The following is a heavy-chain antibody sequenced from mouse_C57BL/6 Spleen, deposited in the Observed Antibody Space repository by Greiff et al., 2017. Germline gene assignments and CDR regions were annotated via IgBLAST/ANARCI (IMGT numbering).Heavy chain of an antibody. CDR2: INPNNGGT. D-gene: IGHD2-2*01. Sequence: EVQLQQSGPELVKPGASVKIPCKASGYTFTDYNMDWVKQSHGKSLEWIGDINPNNGGTIYNQKFKGKATLTVDKSSSTAYMELRSLASEDTAVYYWARGGRYGYDGAMDDWGQGTSVTVSS. CDR3: ARGGRYGYDGAMDD. V-gene: IGHV1-18*01. J-gene: IGHJ4*01. CDR1: GYTFTDYN.